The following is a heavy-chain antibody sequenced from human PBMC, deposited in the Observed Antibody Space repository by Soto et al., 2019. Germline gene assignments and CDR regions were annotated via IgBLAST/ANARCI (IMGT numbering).Heavy chain of an antibody. D-gene: IGHD3-10*01. Sequence: TLSLTCTVSGGSISSGGYYWSWIRQHPGKGLEWIGYIYYSGSTYYNPSLKSRVTISVDTSKNQFSLKLSSVTAADTAVYYCARFTMVRGNRCGMDVWGQGTTVTVSS. V-gene: IGHV4-31*03. CDR3: ARFTMVRGNRCGMDV. CDR2: IYYSGST. J-gene: IGHJ6*02. CDR1: GGSISSGGYY.